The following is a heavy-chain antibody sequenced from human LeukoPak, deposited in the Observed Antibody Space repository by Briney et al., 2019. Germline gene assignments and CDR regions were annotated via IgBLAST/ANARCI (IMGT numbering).Heavy chain of an antibody. J-gene: IGHJ4*02. V-gene: IGHV3-21*01. CDR3: ARERGPGDYVDY. CDR2: ISSGSSYI. CDR1: GFTFSSYS. Sequence: GGSLRLSCAVSGFTFSSYSMNWVRQAPGKGLEWVSSISSGSSYIYYADSVKGRFTISRDNAKNSLYLQMNSLRAEDTAVYYCARERGPGDYVDYWGQGTLVTVSS.